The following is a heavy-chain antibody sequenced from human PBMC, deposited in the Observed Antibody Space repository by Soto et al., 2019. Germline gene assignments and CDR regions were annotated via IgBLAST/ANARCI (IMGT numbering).Heavy chain of an antibody. CDR1: GGSISGASYY. V-gene: IGHV4-39*01. Sequence: QLQLQESGPGLVKPSETLSLTCTVSGGSISGASYYGGWIRQPPGKGLEWIGAIYYTGSTSYNPSLESRVTMSVDTSKNQFSLRLTSVTAADTAVYYCAIHSLRGWTVGSDYFDYWGQGTLVTVSS. D-gene: IGHD3-10*01. CDR2: IYYTGST. J-gene: IGHJ4*02. CDR3: AIHSLRGWTVGSDYFDY.